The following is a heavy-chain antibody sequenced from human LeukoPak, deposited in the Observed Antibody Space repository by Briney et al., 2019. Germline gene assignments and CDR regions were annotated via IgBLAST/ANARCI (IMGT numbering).Heavy chain of an antibody. Sequence: GGSLRLSCAASGFTFNNYGMHWVRQAPGKGLEWVAFIRYNGNNQYYADSVKGRFTISRDNSKKTLYLEVSSLTGEDTAVYYCAKDDAWIRFGEWSQGTLVTVSS. V-gene: IGHV3-30*02. J-gene: IGHJ4*02. D-gene: IGHD3-10*01. CDR2: IRYNGNNQ. CDR3: AKDDAWIRFGE. CDR1: GFTFNNYG.